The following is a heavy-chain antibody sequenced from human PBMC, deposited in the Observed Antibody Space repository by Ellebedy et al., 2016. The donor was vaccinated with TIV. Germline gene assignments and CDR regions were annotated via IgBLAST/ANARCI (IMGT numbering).Heavy chain of an antibody. V-gene: IGHV4-30-4*01. J-gene: IGHJ4*02. CDR2: IYYSGST. CDR3: ARGEVTMELGY. Sequence: SETLSLXCTVSGGSISSGDYYWSWIRQPPGKGLEWIGYIYYSGSTNYNPSLKSRVTISVDTSKNQFSLKLSSVTAADTAVYYCARGEVTMELGYWGQGTLVTVSS. CDR1: GGSISSGDYY. D-gene: IGHD3-10*01.